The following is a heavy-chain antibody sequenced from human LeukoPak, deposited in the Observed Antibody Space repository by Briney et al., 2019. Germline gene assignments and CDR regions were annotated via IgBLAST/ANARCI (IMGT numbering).Heavy chain of an antibody. CDR1: GGSISSYY. J-gene: IGHJ5*02. D-gene: IGHD3-10*01. CDR3: ARERILWFGEIYNWFDP. CDR2: IYYSGST. V-gene: IGHV4-59*01. Sequence: NSSETLSLTCTVSGGSISSYYWSWIRQPPGKGLEWIGYIYYSGSTNYNPSLKSRVTISVDTSKNQFSLKLSSVTAADTAVYYCARERILWFGEIYNWFDPWGQGTLVTVSS.